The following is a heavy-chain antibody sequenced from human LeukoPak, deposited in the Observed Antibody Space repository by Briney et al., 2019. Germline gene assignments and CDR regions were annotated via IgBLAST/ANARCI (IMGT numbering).Heavy chain of an antibody. Sequence: SETLSLTCAVYGGSFSGYYWSWIRQPPGKGLEWIGEINHSGSTDYNPSLKSRVTISVDTSKNQFSLKLSSVTAADTAVYFCARDLSGSLYFDYWGQGVLVTVSS. CDR3: ARDLSGSLYFDY. J-gene: IGHJ4*02. D-gene: IGHD3-10*01. V-gene: IGHV4-34*01. CDR2: INHSGST. CDR1: GGSFSGYY.